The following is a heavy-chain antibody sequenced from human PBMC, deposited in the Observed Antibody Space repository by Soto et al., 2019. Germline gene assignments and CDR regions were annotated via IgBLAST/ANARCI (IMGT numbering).Heavy chain of an antibody. CDR1: GGSISSYY. V-gene: IGHV4-59*01. Sequence: SETLSLTCTVSGGSISSYYWSWIRQPPGKGLEWIGYIYYSGSTNYNPSLKSRVTISVDTSKNQFSLKLSSVTAADTAVYYCARTTKDDYYGSGSPTFSFDYWGQGTLVTV. D-gene: IGHD3-10*01. CDR2: IYYSGST. J-gene: IGHJ4*02. CDR3: ARTTKDDYYGSGSPTFSFDY.